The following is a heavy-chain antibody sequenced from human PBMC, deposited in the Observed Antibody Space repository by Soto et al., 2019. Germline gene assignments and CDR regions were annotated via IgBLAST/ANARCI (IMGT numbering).Heavy chain of an antibody. V-gene: IGHV3-9*01. CDR3: AKGSSYGYYYYYYYMDV. J-gene: IGHJ6*03. Sequence: ESGGGLVQPGRSLRLSCAASGFTFDDYAMHWVRQAPGKGLEWVSGISWNSGSIGYADSVKGRFTISRDNAKNSLYLQMNSLRAEDTALYYCAKGSSYGYYYYYYYMDVWGKGTTVTVSS. CDR1: GFTFDDYA. D-gene: IGHD5-18*01. CDR2: ISWNSGSI.